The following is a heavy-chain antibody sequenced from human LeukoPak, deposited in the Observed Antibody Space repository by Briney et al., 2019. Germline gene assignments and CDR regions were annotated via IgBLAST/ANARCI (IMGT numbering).Heavy chain of an antibody. CDR1: GFIFSHDA. Sequence: GGSLRLSCAASGFIFSHDAIHWVRQAPGKGLEWVAVISKDGVTKVYRDSVKGRFTTSRDDAKNSLFLQMNSLRDEDTALYYCARDPGYSYALDHWGRGTLVTVSS. CDR3: ARDPGYSYALDH. J-gene: IGHJ4*02. D-gene: IGHD5-18*01. V-gene: IGHV3-30-3*01. CDR2: ISKDGVTK.